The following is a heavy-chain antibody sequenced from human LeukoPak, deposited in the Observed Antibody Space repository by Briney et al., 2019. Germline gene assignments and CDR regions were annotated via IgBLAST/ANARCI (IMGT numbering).Heavy chain of an antibody. V-gene: IGHV3-23*01. D-gene: IGHD2-2*01. Sequence: GGSLRLSCAASGFTFSSYAMSWVRQAPGKGLEGVSVISGSGGSAYYADSVKGRFTISRDNSKNTLYLQMNSLRAEDTAIYYCAKEGGYCSSTSCYFTAAGFAYWGQGTLVTVSS. CDR3: AKEGGYCSSTSCYFTAAGFAY. J-gene: IGHJ4*02. CDR1: GFTFSSYA. CDR2: ISGSGGSA.